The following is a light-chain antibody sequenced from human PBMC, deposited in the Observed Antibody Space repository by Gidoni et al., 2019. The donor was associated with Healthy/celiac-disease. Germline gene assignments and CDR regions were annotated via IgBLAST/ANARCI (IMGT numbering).Light chain of an antibody. V-gene: IGKV1-39*01. J-gene: IGKJ2*01. CDR3: QQSYSTPRT. CDR1: QSISSY. CDR2: AAS. Sequence: DIQMTQSPSSMSASVGDRVTITCRASQSISSYLNWYQQKPGKAPKLLIYAASSLQSGVPSRFSGSRSGTDFTLTISSLQPEDFATYYCQQSYSTPRTFGQXTKLEIK.